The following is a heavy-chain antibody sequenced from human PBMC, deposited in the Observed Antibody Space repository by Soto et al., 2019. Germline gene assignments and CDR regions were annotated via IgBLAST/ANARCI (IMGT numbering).Heavy chain of an antibody. D-gene: IGHD3-22*01. V-gene: IGHV4-34*01. CDR2: INHSGST. J-gene: IGHJ4*02. CDR1: GGSFSGYY. Sequence: SETLSLTCAVYGGSFSGYYWSWIRQPPGKGLEWIGEINHSGSTNYNPSLKSRVTISVDTSKNQFSLKLSSVTAADTAVYYCARYYYESSGYYYQHFDYWGQGTLVTV. CDR3: ARYYYESSGYYYQHFDY.